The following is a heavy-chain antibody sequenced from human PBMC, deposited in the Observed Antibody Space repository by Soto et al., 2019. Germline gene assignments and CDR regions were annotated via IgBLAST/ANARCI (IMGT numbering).Heavy chain of an antibody. CDR2: ISGPGGST. CDR1: GFTFSNYA. J-gene: IGHJ5*02. V-gene: IGHV3-23*01. D-gene: IGHD1-26*01. CDR3: AIDRGRRWELHTAYNWFDP. Sequence: VPLLESGGGLVQPGGSLRLSCAASGFTFSNYAMSWVRQAPGTGLEWVSCISGPGGSTYYAESVKGRFTISRDNSKNTLFLQMHSLRAEDTAVYYCAIDRGRRWELHTAYNWFDPWGQGTLVTVAS.